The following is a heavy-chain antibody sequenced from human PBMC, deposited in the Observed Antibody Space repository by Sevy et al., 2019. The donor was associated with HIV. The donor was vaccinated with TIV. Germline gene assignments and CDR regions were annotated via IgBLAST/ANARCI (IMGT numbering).Heavy chain of an antibody. CDR3: AKDCGRGSCHYFDY. D-gene: IGHD1-26*01. Sequence: GGSLRLSCAASGFTFSSYAMSWVRQAPGKGLEWVSAISGSGGSTYYADSVKGRFTISRDNSKNTLYLQMNSLGAEDTAVYYCAKDCGRGSCHYFDYWGQGTLVTVSS. V-gene: IGHV3-23*01. CDR1: GFTFSSYA. J-gene: IGHJ4*02. CDR2: ISGSGGST.